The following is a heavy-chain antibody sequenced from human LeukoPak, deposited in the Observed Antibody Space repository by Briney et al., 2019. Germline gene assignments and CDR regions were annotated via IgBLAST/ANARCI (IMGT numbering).Heavy chain of an antibody. D-gene: IGHD6-13*01. CDR1: GFTFSNYA. CDR2: ISGNGGRT. Sequence: GGSLRLSCAASGFTFSNYAMAWVRQAPGKGLEWVSAISGNGGRTYSADSVQGRFTISRDNSKNTVYLQMDNLRAEDSAMYYCAKAHSISWPYAFDSWGQGALVTVSS. CDR3: AKAHSISWPYAFDS. V-gene: IGHV3-23*01. J-gene: IGHJ4*02.